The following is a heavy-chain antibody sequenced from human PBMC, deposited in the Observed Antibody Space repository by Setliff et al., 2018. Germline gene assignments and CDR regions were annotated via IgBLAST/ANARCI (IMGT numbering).Heavy chain of an antibody. V-gene: IGHV4-61*02. CDR2: IYSRGST. D-gene: IGHD3-22*01. CDR1: GGSINSGSYY. CDR3: ARDHYDYYDSRQAFDI. Sequence: SETLSLTCTVSGGSINSGSYYWSWIRQPAGKGLEWIGRIYSRGSTNYNPSLKSRVTVSLDASKNQLSLRLSSVTAADTAVYYCARDHYDYYDSRQAFDIWGQGTMVTV. J-gene: IGHJ3*02.